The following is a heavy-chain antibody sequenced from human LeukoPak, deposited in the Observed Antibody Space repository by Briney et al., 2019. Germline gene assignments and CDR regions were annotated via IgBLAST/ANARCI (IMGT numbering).Heavy chain of an antibody. CDR2: ISAYNGNT. CDR3: ARDADYDILTGYYRDYYYYYMDV. CDR1: GYTFTSYD. Sequence: ASVKVSCKASGYTFTSYDINWVRQATGQGLEWMGWISAYNGNTNYAQKLQGRVTMTTDTSTSTAYMELRSLRSDDTAVYYCARDADYDILTGYYRDYYYYYMDVWGKGTTVTISS. V-gene: IGHV1-18*01. D-gene: IGHD3-9*01. J-gene: IGHJ6*03.